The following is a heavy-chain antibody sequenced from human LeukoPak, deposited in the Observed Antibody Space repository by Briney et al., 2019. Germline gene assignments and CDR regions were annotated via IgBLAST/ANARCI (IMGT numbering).Heavy chain of an antibody. V-gene: IGHV4-38-2*02. Sequence: KPSETLFLTCTVSDSSITSTYYWAWFRQPPGKGLEWIATVFRLQTVRTFNNPSLGSRVTMSLDPSHNQFSLNLTSVTAADTALYFCARVLHAPYLIDSWGQGTLVTVSS. CDR3: ARVLHAPYLIDS. CDR1: DSSITSTYY. D-gene: IGHD2-8*01. CDR2: VFRLQTVRT. J-gene: IGHJ4*02.